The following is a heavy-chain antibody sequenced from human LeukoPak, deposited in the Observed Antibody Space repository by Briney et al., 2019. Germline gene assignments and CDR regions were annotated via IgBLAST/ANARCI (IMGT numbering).Heavy chain of an antibody. V-gene: IGHV3-53*01. Sequence: PGGSLRLSCAASGFTVSSNYMSWVRQPPGKGLEWVSVIYSGSRTFYADSVKGRFTISRDNSKNTLHLQMNSLRAEDTAVYYCARRAGAYSHPYDYWGQGTLVTVSS. CDR3: ARRAGAYSHPYDY. J-gene: IGHJ4*02. D-gene: IGHD4/OR15-4a*01. CDR1: GFTVSSNY. CDR2: IYSGSRT.